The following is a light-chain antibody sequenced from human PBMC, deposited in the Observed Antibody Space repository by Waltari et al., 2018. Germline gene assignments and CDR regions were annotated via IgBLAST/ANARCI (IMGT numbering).Light chain of an antibody. J-gene: IGKJ4*01. V-gene: IGKV1-5*03. CDR1: QSTNIR. CDR3: QQYTGYPVT. Sequence: DIQMTQSPSTLSASVGDRVSIPCRASQSTNIRLAWYQQKPVKVPRLLIYKVSNLEREVPSRFSGSGSGTEFTLTISSLQPDDLATYYCQQYTGYPVTFGGGTKVEIK. CDR2: KVS.